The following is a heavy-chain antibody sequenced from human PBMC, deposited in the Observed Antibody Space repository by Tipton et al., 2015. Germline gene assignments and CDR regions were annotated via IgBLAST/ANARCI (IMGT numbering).Heavy chain of an antibody. J-gene: IGHJ6*02. V-gene: IGHV3-43*01. CDR2: IRWDGGRT. CDR3: AREPVNSPLGYYGMDV. CDR1: GFTFDDYT. Sequence: SLRLSCVASGFTFDDYTMHWVRQAPGKGLEWVSLIRWDGGRTYYADSVEGRFTISRDNAKNSLYLQMNSLRDEDRAVYYCAREPVNSPLGYYGMDVWGQGTTVTVSS. D-gene: IGHD3-16*01.